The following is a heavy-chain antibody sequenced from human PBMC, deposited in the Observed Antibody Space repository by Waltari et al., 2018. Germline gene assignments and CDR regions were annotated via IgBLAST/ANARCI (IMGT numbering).Heavy chain of an antibody. V-gene: IGHV1-2*02. D-gene: IGHD3-3*01. CDR1: GYTFTGYY. J-gene: IGHJ3*02. CDR2: INPNSGGT. Sequence: QVQLVQSGAEVKKPGASVKVSCKASGYTFTGYYMHWVRQAPGQGLEWMGGINPNSGGTNYAQKFQGRVTMTRDTSISTAYMVLSRLRSYDTAVYYCASGRNYDFWSGTDDAFDIWGQGTMVTVSS. CDR3: ASGRNYDFWSGTDDAFDI.